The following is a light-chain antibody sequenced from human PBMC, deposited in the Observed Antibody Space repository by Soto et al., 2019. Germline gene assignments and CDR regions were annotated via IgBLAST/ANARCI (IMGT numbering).Light chain of an antibody. V-gene: IGKV3-20*01. CDR3: QQYGSSPPIT. CDR2: GAS. CDR1: QSVSSN. J-gene: IGKJ5*01. Sequence: EIVLTQSPGTLSLSPGERATLSCRASQSVSSNLAWYQQKPGQAPRLLIYGASTRATGIPARFSGSGSGTDFTLTISRLEPEDLAVYYCQQYGSSPPITFGQGTRLEIK.